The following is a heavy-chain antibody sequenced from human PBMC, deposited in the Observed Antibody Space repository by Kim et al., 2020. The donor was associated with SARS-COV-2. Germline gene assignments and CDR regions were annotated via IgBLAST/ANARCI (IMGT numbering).Heavy chain of an antibody. D-gene: IGHD6-19*01. CDR2: GST. V-gene: IGHV4-31*02. Sequence: GSTYYNPSLKSRVTISVDTSKNQFSLKLSSVTAADTAVYYCAYFLADRLYWGQGTLVTVSS. CDR3: AYFLADRLY. J-gene: IGHJ4*02.